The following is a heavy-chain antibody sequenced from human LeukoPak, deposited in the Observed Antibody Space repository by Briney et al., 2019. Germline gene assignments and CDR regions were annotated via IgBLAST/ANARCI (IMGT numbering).Heavy chain of an antibody. CDR1: GYTFTGHF. J-gene: IGHJ3*02. CDR2: INPNNGGT. Sequence: ASVKVSCKASGYTFTGHFMHWVRQAPGQGLEWMGWINPNNGGTNFAQKFQGRVTLTRDTSISTMYMELSRLRSDDTAVYYCARDYYDSSSQGTFDIWGQGTMVTVSS. V-gene: IGHV1-2*02. CDR3: ARDYYDSSSQGTFDI. D-gene: IGHD3-22*01.